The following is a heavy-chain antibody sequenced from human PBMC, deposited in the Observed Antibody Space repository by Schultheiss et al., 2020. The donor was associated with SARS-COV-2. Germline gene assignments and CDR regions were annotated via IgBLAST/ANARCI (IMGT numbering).Heavy chain of an antibody. V-gene: IGHV4-34*01. J-gene: IGHJ5*02. Sequence: SQTLSLTCAVYGGSFSGYYWSWIRQPPGKGLEWIGEINHSGSTNYNSSLKSRVTISVDTSKNQFSLKQSSVTAADPAVYYCAGRLRGYVYDWFDPWGQGTLVTVSS. CDR1: GGSFSGYY. CDR3: AGRLRGYVYDWFDP. D-gene: IGHD4-23*01. CDR2: INHSGST.